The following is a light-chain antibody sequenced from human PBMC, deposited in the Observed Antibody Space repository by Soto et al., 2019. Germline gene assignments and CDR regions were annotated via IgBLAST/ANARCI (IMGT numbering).Light chain of an antibody. Sequence: ELTPPPSVSVSPGQTARITCSGDALPKQYAFWYQQKPGQAPVLVIYKDSERPSGIPERFSGSSSGTTVTLTISGVQAEDEADYYCQSADSSGTFPYVFGTGTKVTVL. J-gene: IGLJ1*01. CDR2: KDS. V-gene: IGLV3-25*02. CDR1: ALPKQY. CDR3: QSADSSGTFPYV.